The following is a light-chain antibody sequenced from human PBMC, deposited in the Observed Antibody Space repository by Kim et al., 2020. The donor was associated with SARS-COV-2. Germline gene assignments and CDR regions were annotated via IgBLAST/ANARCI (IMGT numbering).Light chain of an antibody. Sequence: SSELTQDPAVSVALGQTVRITCQGDSLRRYYASWYHQKPGQAPVLVIYGKNNRPSGIPDRFSGSSSGNTASLTITGAQAEDEADYYCNSRDSSGNHLWVFGGGTHLTVL. CDR3: NSRDSSGNHLWV. V-gene: IGLV3-19*01. CDR2: GKN. J-gene: IGLJ3*02. CDR1: SLRRYY.